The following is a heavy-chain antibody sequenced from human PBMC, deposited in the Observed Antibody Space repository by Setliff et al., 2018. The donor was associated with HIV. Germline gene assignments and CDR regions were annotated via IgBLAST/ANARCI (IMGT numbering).Heavy chain of an antibody. CDR2: IVPVFGIG. J-gene: IGHJ5*02. CDR1: GGTFSTYA. Sequence: SVKVSCKASGGTFSTYAISWVRQAPGQGLEWMGGIVPVFGIGRSPQKFQGRVIITADGSTSTAYMELSSLTSGDTAVYYCAAGLNYYDRSGLGAWGQGTLVT. V-gene: IGHV1-69*13. CDR3: AAGLNYYDRSGLGA. D-gene: IGHD3-22*01.